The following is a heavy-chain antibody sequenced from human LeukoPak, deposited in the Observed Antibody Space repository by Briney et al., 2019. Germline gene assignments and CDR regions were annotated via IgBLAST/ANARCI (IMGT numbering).Heavy chain of an antibody. CDR1: GFTFSSYW. Sequence: GGSLRLSCAASGFTFSSYWMNWVRQAPGKGLEWVSYISHTGTTMYYADSVKGRFTLSRDNARNSLYLQMNSLRAEDTAVYYCARGHWGLDSWGQGTLVSVSS. D-gene: IGHD7-27*01. CDR3: ARGHWGLDS. CDR2: ISHTGTTM. J-gene: IGHJ4*02. V-gene: IGHV3-48*04.